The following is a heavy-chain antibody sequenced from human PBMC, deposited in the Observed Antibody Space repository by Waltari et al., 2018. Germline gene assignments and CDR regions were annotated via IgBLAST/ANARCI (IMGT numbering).Heavy chain of an antibody. J-gene: IGHJ6*03. CDR2: MNPNSGNT. CDR3: ARQGFYYYYMDV. Sequence: QVQLVQSGAEVKKPGASVKVSCKASGYTFTSYDINWVRQATGQGLEWMGWMNPNSGNTGYEQKFQGRGTMTRNTSISTAYMELSSLRSEDTAVYYCARQGFYYYYMDVWGKGTTVTVSS. V-gene: IGHV1-8*01. CDR1: GYTFTSYD.